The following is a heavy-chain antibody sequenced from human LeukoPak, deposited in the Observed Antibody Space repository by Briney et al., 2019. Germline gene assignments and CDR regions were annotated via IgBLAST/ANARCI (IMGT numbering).Heavy chain of an antibody. J-gene: IGHJ4*02. CDR2: IKQDGSEE. CDR1: GFTVSSNY. Sequence: GGSLRLSCAASGFTVSSNYMTWVRQAPGKGLEWVANIKQDGSEEYYVDSVKGRFTISRDNAKNSLFLQMNSLRAEDTAVYYCAREVTPYYWGQGTLVTVSS. V-gene: IGHV3-7*01. D-gene: IGHD2-15*01. CDR3: AREVTPYY.